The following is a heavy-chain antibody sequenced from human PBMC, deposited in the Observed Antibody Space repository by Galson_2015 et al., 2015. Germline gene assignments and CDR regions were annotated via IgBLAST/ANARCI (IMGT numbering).Heavy chain of an antibody. J-gene: IGHJ4*02. V-gene: IGHV4-59*01. CDR3: ARRRDYFDY. CDR2: IYRSGTT. Sequence: EGLSLTCTVSCASLSRYYWRWVPQPPGGGLGGVGYIYRSGTTNYNPSLKSRVTISVDTSKNQFSLKLSSVTAADTAVYYCARRRDYFDYWGQGTLVTVSS. CDR1: CASLSRYY.